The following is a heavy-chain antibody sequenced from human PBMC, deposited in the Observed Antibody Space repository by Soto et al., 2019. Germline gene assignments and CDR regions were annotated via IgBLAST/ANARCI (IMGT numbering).Heavy chain of an antibody. CDR3: ARDTVVFDY. CDR1: GFTFSDY. D-gene: IGHD4-17*01. CDR2: ISSSGSTI. V-gene: IGHV3-11*01. Sequence: GGSLRLSCAASGFTFSDYMSWIRQAPGKGLEWVSYISSSGSTIYYADSVKGRFTISRDNAKNSLYLQMNSLRAEDTAVYYCARDTVVFDYWGQGTLVTVSS. J-gene: IGHJ4*02.